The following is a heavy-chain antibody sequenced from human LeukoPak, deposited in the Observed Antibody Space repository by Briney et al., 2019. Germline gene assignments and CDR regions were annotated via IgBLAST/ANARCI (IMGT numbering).Heavy chain of an antibody. D-gene: IGHD3-10*01. Sequence: KSSETLSLTCTVSGGSISSYYWSWIRQPPGKGLEWMGYIYYSGSTNYHPSLKSRVTISVDTSKNQFSLKLSSVTAADTAVYYCAREMVRGVINPYNWFDPWGQGTLVTVSS. CDR1: GGSISSYY. CDR3: AREMVRGVINPYNWFDP. V-gene: IGHV4-59*01. J-gene: IGHJ5*02. CDR2: IYYSGST.